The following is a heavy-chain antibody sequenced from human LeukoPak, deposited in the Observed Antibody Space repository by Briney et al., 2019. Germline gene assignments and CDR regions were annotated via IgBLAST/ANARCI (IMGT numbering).Heavy chain of an antibody. D-gene: IGHD3-16*01. Sequence: GSLRLSCAASGFTFSSCSMNWVRQAPGKGLEWLSYIISTSSAIYYADSLKGRFTISRDNAKNSLYLQMDSLRAEDTAVYYCARVIGSYGDSAYWGQGTLVTVSS. CDR1: GFTFSSCS. CDR3: ARVIGSYGDSAY. V-gene: IGHV3-48*04. J-gene: IGHJ4*02. CDR2: IISTSSAI.